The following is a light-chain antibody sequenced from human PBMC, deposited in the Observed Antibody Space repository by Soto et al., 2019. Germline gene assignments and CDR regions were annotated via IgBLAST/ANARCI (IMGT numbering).Light chain of an antibody. J-gene: IGKJ1*01. V-gene: IGKV3D-15*01. CDR2: DAS. CDR1: QSVGRN. Sequence: EIVLTQSPASLSVSPGERVTLSCRASQSVGRNLAWYHQQPGQAPRLLIYDASNRAAGIPARFSGSGSGTDFTLTISSLQTEDVAVYYCQQYYSPPWTFGQGTKVDIK. CDR3: QQYYSPPWT.